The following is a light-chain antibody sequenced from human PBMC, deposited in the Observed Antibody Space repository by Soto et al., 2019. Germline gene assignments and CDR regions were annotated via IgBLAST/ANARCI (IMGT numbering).Light chain of an antibody. Sequence: QSALTQPASVSGSPGQSITISCSGASTDVGAFNYVSWYQQHPGKAPKLLLYEVSDRPSGVSYRFAGSKSGNTASLTISGLQAEDEAYYYCSAFSTSSTLVLFGGGTKVTVL. CDR3: SAFSTSSTLVL. CDR2: EVS. CDR1: STDVGAFNY. V-gene: IGLV2-14*01. J-gene: IGLJ2*01.